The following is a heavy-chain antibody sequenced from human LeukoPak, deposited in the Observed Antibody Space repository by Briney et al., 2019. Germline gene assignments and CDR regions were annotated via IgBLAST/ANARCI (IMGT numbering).Heavy chain of an antibody. D-gene: IGHD4-11*01. V-gene: IGHV3-30*18. CDR2: ISYDGSNK. CDR3: AKDDYSNYGYFDY. CDR1: GFTFSSYG. J-gene: IGHJ4*02. Sequence: PGRSLRLSCAASGFTFSSYGMHWVRQAPGKGLEWVAVISYDGSNKYCADSVKGRFTISRDNSKNTLYLQMNSLRAEDTAVYYCAKDDYSNYGYFDYWGQGTLVTVSS.